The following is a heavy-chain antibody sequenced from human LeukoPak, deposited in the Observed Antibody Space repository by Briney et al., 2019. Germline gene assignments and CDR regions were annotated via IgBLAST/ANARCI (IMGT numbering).Heavy chain of an antibody. D-gene: IGHD5-12*01. CDR1: GGSISNYY. J-gene: IGHJ4*02. V-gene: IGHV4-59*01. CDR2: IYYSGST. CDR3: ARGFDSISTYFDY. Sequence: SETLSLTCTVSGGSISNYYWNWLRQPPGKGLEWIGYIYYSGSTNYNPSLKSRVTMSLDTSKNQFSLRLTSVTAADTAVYYCARGFDSISTYFDYWGQGTLVTVSS.